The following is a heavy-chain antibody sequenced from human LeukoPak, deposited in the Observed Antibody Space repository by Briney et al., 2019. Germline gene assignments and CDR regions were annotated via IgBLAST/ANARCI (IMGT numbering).Heavy chain of an antibody. D-gene: IGHD4-17*01. CDR3: ARHLSGDDI. Sequence: PGGSLRLSCAASGFIVSSNYMSWVRQAPGKGLEWVSIIYSGGSTYYADSMKGRFTISRDNSKNTLYLQMNSLRAEDTAVYYCARHLSGDDIWGQGTMVTVSS. CDR2: IYSGGST. CDR1: GFIVSSNY. V-gene: IGHV3-53*01. J-gene: IGHJ3*02.